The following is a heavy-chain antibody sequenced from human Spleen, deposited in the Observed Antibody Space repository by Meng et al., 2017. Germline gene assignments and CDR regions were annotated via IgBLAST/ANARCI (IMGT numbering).Heavy chain of an antibody. J-gene: IGHJ5*02. CDR3: ARSPYSSSWYLDGWFDP. V-gene: IGHV4-39*07. Sequence: SETLSLTCTVSGGSISSSSYYWGWIRQPPGKGLEWIGSIYYSGSTYYNPSLKSRVTISVDTSKNQFSLKLGPVTAAGTAVYYCARSPYSSSWYLDGWFDPWGQGTLVTVSS. CDR2: IYYSGST. D-gene: IGHD6-13*01. CDR1: GGSISSSSYY.